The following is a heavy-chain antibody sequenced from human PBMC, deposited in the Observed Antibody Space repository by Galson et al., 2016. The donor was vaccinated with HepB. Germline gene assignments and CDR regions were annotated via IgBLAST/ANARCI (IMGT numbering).Heavy chain of an antibody. CDR2: LHNSGTT. J-gene: IGHJ3*02. D-gene: IGHD2-8*02. CDR1: ADSIDTTSYS. CDR3: ASPFPSQGYCSGARCHADGFHI. Sequence: ETLSLTCAVSADSIDTTSYSWGWVRQPPGGGLEWIGSLHNSGTTSFNPSLKSRVTISADPSKKKFSLTLTPLTAADPAVYFCASPFPSQGYCSGARCHADGFHIWGQGTMVTVSS. V-gene: IGHV4-39*01.